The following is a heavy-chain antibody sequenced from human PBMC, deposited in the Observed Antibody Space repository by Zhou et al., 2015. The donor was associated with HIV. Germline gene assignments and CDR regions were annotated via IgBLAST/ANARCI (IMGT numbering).Heavy chain of an antibody. Sequence: QVQLVQSGAEVKKPGSSVKVSCKASGGTFSSYTISWVRQAPGQGLEWMGRIIPILGIANYAQKFQGRVTITADKSTSTAYMELSSLRSEDTAVYYCARSGYSSSWPYYYYGMDVWGQGTTVTVSS. CDR2: IIPILGIA. D-gene: IGHD6-13*01. CDR3: ARSGYSSSWPYYYYGMDV. J-gene: IGHJ6*02. V-gene: IGHV1-69*02. CDR1: GGTFSSYT.